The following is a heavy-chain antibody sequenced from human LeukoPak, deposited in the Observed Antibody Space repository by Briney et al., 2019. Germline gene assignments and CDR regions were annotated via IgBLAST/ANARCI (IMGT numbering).Heavy chain of an antibody. J-gene: IGHJ6*02. CDR3: ARDGLASCGGDCYSKYYYYYGMDV. V-gene: IGHV3-23*01. CDR2: ISGSGGST. CDR1: GFTFSSYA. Sequence: GGSLRLSCAASGFTFSSYAMSWVRQAPGKGLEWVSAISGSGGSTYYADSVEGRFTISRDNSKNTLYLQMNSLRAEDTAVYYCARDGLASCGGDCYSKYYYYYGMDVWGQGTTVTVSS. D-gene: IGHD2-21*02.